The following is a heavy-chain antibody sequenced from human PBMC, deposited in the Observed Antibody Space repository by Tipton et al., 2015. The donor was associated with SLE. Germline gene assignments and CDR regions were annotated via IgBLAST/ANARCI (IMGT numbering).Heavy chain of an antibody. D-gene: IGHD5-18*01. Sequence: QLVQSGAEVKKPGESLKISCKGSGYSFTNYWIGWVRQMPGKGLEWMGIIYPGDSDTRYSPSFQGQVTSSADKSFSTAYLQWSSLKASDTAMYYCARPLVPRYSCGYWDYWGQRTVVTVSS. CDR1: GYSFTNYW. V-gene: IGHV5-51*03. CDR3: ARPLVPRYSCGYWDY. J-gene: IGHJ4*02. CDR2: IYPGDSDT.